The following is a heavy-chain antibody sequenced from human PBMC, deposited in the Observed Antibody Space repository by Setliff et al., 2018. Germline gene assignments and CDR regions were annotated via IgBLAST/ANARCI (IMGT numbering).Heavy chain of an antibody. J-gene: IGHJ3*02. Sequence: LSLTCTVSGDSISSADYFWSWIRQPPGKGLEWIGYIYYSGSTNYNPSLKSRLTISVDTSKNQFSLKLSSVTDADTAVYYCAREVGAGAFDIWGQGTMVTVSS. CDR2: IYYSGST. V-gene: IGHV4-30-4*08. D-gene: IGHD1-26*01. CDR1: GDSISSADYF. CDR3: AREVGAGAFDI.